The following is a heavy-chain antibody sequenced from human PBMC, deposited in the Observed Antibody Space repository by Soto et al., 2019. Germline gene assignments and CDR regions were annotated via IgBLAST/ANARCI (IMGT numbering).Heavy chain of an antibody. CDR2: ISYDGSNK. CDR1: GFTFSSYA. Sequence: QVQLVESGGGVVQPGRSLRLSCAASGFTFSSYAMHWVRQAPGKGLEWVAVISYDGSNKYYADSVKGRFTISRDNSKNTLDLQMNSLRAEDTAVYYCARDWGTGRMDVWGQGTTVTVSS. J-gene: IGHJ6*02. D-gene: IGHD3-16*01. CDR3: ARDWGTGRMDV. V-gene: IGHV3-30-3*01.